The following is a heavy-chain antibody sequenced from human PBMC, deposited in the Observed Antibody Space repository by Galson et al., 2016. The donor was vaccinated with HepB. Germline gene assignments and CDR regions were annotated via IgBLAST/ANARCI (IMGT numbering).Heavy chain of an antibody. CDR1: VGSVNSRTYY. CDR3: ARDRDRYFDH. V-gene: IGHV4-61*01. D-gene: IGHD3-16*02. CDR2: IYSNGNT. J-gene: IGHJ4*01. Sequence: SETLSLTCTVSVGSVNSRTYYWTWIRQSPGKALEWIGYIYSNGNTKYNPSLGSRVTITLDKSTNQFSLNLSSVTAADTAVYFCARDRDRYFDHWGHGILVTVSS.